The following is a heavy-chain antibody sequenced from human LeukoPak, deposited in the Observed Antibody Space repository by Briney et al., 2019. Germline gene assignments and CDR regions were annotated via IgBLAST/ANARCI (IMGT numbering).Heavy chain of an antibody. V-gene: IGHV3-66*01. D-gene: IGHD2-15*01. CDR3: ARGSGPLDY. Sequence: GGSLRLSCAASGFTFSDYYMSWVRQAPGKGLEWVSVIYSGGSTYYADSVKGRFTISRDNSKNTLYLQMNSLRAEDTAVYYCARGSGPLDYWGQGTLVTVSS. J-gene: IGHJ4*02. CDR1: GFTFSDYY. CDR2: IYSGGST.